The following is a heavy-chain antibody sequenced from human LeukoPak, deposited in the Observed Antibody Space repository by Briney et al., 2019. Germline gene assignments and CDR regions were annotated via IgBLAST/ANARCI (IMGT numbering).Heavy chain of an antibody. Sequence: DTLSISCTVSGGSISSYYWSCIRQPAGEGLEWIERIYTTGSTNYNPSLKSRFTISVDKSKNQFSLKLSSVAAAVTAVYYCARVLVGVDVWGKGTTVTVSS. J-gene: IGHJ6*04. CDR1: GGSISSYY. CDR2: IYTTGST. CDR3: ARVLVGVDV. V-gene: IGHV4-4*07. D-gene: IGHD2-2*01.